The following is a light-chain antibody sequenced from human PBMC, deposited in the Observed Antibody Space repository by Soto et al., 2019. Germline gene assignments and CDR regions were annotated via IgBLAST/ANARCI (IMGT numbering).Light chain of an antibody. J-gene: IGKJ4*01. CDR1: QGIGND. CDR3: LQDSNYRLT. V-gene: IGKV1-6*01. CDR2: AAS. Sequence: AIQITQSPSSLSASVGDRVNITCRASQGIGNDLGWYQQKPGKAPKLLIYAASNLPSGVPSRFSGSGPGTDFTLTISGLQPDDFATYYCLQDSNYRLTFGGGTKVDIK.